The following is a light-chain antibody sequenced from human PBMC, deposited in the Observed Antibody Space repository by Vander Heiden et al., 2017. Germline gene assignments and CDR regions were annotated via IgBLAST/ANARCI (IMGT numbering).Light chain of an antibody. CDR2: DVS. CDR1: SRDVGGDNY. Sequence: QSALTQPAPVSGSPGRSITFPCTGTSRDVGGDNYVSWYQQHPRKAPKLLIYDVSNRPSGVSNRFSGSKSGNTASLTISGLQAEDEADYYCSSYTSSSTLVVFGGGTKLTVL. CDR3: SSYTSSSTLVV. V-gene: IGLV2-14*01. J-gene: IGLJ3*02.